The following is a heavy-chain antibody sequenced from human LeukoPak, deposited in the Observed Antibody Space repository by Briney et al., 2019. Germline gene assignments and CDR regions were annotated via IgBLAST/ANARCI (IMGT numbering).Heavy chain of an antibody. J-gene: IGHJ4*02. CDR3: ATSPGIAAPSGYYFDH. CDR2: INTNTGNP. CDR1: GYTFTTYT. V-gene: IGHV7-4-1*02. D-gene: IGHD6-13*01. Sequence: ASVKVSCKASGYTFTTYTMNWVRQAPGQGLEWMGWINTNTGNPTYAQGFTGRFVFSLDTSVSTAYLQISSLKAEDTAVYYCATSPGIAAPSGYYFDHWGQGTLVTVSS.